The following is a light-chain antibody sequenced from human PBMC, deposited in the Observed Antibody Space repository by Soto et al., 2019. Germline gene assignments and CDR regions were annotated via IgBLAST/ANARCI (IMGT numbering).Light chain of an antibody. V-gene: IGLV1-51*01. Sequence: QSVLTQPPSVSAAPGQKVIISCSGNSSNIGKNYVFWYQQFPGTAPKLLIYDNYKRPSGIPDRSSVSKSGASATLAITGLHTGDEADYYCGAWDASLRAVVFGGGTKVTVL. J-gene: IGLJ2*01. CDR2: DNY. CDR3: GAWDASLRAVV. CDR1: SSNIGKNY.